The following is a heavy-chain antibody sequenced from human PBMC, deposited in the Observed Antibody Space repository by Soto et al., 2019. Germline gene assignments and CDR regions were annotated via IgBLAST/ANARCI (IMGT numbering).Heavy chain of an antibody. CDR2: ISGSGGST. J-gene: IGHJ6*02. CDR1: GFTFSSYA. V-gene: IGHV3-23*01. CDR3: GPDYPGYYYGMDV. D-gene: IGHD4-17*01. Sequence: GGSLRLSCAASGFTFSSYAMSWVRQAPGKGLEWVPAISGSGGSTYYADSVKGRFTISRDNSKNTLYLQMNSLRAEDTAVYYCGPDYPGYYYGMDVWGQGTTVTVSS.